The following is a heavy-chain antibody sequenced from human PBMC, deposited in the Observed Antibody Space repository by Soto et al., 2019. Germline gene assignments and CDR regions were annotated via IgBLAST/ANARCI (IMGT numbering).Heavy chain of an antibody. CDR2: IYFTGNT. Sequence: SETLSLTCTVSGASINSGGYYWNWVRLLPGRGLEWIGYIYFTGNTYYNPSLESRVTISLDTPQNQFSLELNSVSAADTAVYYCVSGDAWGALLAYWGQGALVTVSS. D-gene: IGHD2-21*02. V-gene: IGHV4-31*03. CDR3: VSGDAWGALLAY. CDR1: GASINSGGYY. J-gene: IGHJ4*02.